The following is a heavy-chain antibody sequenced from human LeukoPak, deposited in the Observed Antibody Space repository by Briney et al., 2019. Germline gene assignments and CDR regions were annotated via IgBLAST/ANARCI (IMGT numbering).Heavy chain of an antibody. CDR3: AARPLMPPRFDD. J-gene: IGHJ4*02. Sequence: GSLRLSCAGSGFAFSSYPMSWVRQAPGMGLQWVSAISGGGGTAYYADSVKGRFTITRDNSKSTLYLQMDSLRAEDTAIYYCAARPLMPPRFDDWGQGTLVTVSS. CDR1: GFAFSSYP. V-gene: IGHV3-23*01. D-gene: IGHD2-2*01. CDR2: ISGGGGTA.